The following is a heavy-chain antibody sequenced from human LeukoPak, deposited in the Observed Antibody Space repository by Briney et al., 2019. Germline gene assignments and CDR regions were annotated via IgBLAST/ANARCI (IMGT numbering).Heavy chain of an antibody. CDR1: GFTFSDHY. CDR3: ARGGDYAGVAALLDL. D-gene: IGHD4-23*01. CDR2: ISTRAAII. V-gene: IGHV3-11*01. J-gene: IGHJ4*02. Sequence: GGSLRLSCGASGFTFSDHYMSWIRQAPRKGPEWVAYISTRAAIIYYVDSVRGRFTVSADNAKNSLYLQMNSLRPEDTALYYCARGGDYAGVAALLDLWGQGTPVTVSS.